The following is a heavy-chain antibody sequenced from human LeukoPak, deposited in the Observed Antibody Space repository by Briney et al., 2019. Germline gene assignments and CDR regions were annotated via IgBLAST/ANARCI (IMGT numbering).Heavy chain of an antibody. D-gene: IGHD4-11*01. CDR2: INHIGST. J-gene: IGHJ4*02. V-gene: IGHV4-34*01. CDR3: ARGHPLQYQRGGDYFDY. Sequence: PSETLSLTCAVYGGSFSGYYWSWIRQPPGKGLEWIGEINHIGSTNYNPSLKSRVTISVDTSKNQFSLKLSSVTAADTAVYYCARGHPLQYQRGGDYFDYWGQGTLVTVSS. CDR1: GGSFSGYY.